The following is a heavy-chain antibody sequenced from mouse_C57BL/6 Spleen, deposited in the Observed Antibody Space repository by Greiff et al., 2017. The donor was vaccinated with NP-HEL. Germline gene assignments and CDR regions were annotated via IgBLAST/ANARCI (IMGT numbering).Heavy chain of an antibody. Sequence: EVQLQQSGAALVRPGASVTLSCTASGFNIKDYYMHWVKQRPEQGLEWIGRIDPEDGDTEYAPKFQGKATMTADTSSNTAYLQLSSLTSEDTAVYYCTTLYYYGSSYAMDYWGQGTSVTVSS. CDR2: IDPEDGDT. D-gene: IGHD1-1*01. J-gene: IGHJ4*01. CDR1: GFNIKDYY. CDR3: TTLYYYGSSYAMDY. V-gene: IGHV14-1*01.